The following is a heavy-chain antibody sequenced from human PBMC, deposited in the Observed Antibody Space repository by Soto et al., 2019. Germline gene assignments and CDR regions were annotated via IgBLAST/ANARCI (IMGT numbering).Heavy chain of an antibody. D-gene: IGHD3-10*01. CDR2: ISYDGSNK. CDR3: AKLWFGELLFADPSDAFDI. J-gene: IGHJ3*02. CDR1: GFTFSSYA. V-gene: IGHV3-30-3*01. Sequence: PGGSLRLSCAASGFTFSSYAMHWVRQAPGKGLEWVAVISYDGSNKYYADSVKGRFTISRDNAKNSLYLQMNSLRAEDTAVYYCAKLWFGELLFADPSDAFDIWGQGTMVTVSS.